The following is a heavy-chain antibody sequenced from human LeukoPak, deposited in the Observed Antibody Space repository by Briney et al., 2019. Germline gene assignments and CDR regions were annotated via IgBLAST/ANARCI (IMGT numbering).Heavy chain of an antibody. Sequence: GGSLRLSCVASGFTFSSYEMNWVRQAPGKGLEWVSYISSSGSTIYYADSVKGRFTISRDNAKNSLYLQMNSLRAEDTAVYYCARVVGATRFTRYFDYWGQGTLVTVSS. J-gene: IGHJ4*02. CDR1: GFTFSSYE. D-gene: IGHD1-26*01. CDR3: ARVVGATRFTRYFDY. V-gene: IGHV3-48*03. CDR2: ISSSGSTI.